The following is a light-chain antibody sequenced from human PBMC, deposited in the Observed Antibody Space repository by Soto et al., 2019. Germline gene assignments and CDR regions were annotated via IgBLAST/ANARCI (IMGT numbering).Light chain of an antibody. J-gene: IGKJ1*01. Sequence: EIVLTQSPGTLSLSPGERATLSCRASQTISNTSLAWYQQKPGQAPRLLIYGASSRATGIPDRFSGSGSGTDFTLTISRLEPEDFAVYYCQQFHNSPRTFGQGTKVDIK. CDR1: QTISNTS. CDR3: QQFHNSPRT. V-gene: IGKV3-20*01. CDR2: GAS.